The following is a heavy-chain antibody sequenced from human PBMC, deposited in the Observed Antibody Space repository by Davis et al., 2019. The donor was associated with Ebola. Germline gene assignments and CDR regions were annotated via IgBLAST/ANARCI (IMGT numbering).Heavy chain of an antibody. J-gene: IGHJ6*03. Sequence: GESLKISCAASGFTFSSYAMSWVRQAPGKGLEWVSAIRGSGGSTYYADSVKGRFTISRDNSKNTLYLQMNSLRAEDTAVYYCASPGVGYYMDVWGKGTTVTVSS. CDR1: GFTFSSYA. V-gene: IGHV3-23*01. CDR2: IRGSGGST. D-gene: IGHD2-8*01. CDR3: ASPGVGYYMDV.